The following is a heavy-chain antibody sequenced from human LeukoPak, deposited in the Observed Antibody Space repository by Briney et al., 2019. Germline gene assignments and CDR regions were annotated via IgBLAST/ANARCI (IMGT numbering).Heavy chain of an antibody. CDR3: ARAPGFVVALTPYYFDY. Sequence: SETLSLTCTVSGGSISSYYWSWIRQPPGKGLEWIGYIYYSGSTNYNPSLMSRVTISVDTSKNQFSLKLSSVTAADTAVYYCARAPGFVVALTPYYFDYWGQGTLVTVSS. CDR2: IYYSGST. CDR1: GGSISSYY. D-gene: IGHD2-15*01. V-gene: IGHV4-59*01. J-gene: IGHJ4*02.